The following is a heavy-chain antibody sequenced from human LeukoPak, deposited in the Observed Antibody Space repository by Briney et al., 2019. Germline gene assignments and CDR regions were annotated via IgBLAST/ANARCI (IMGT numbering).Heavy chain of an antibody. D-gene: IGHD3-9*01. CDR2: INPSGGST. CDR1: GYTFTSYY. J-gene: IGHJ3*02. CDR3: ARDPRYFDWFGAFDI. Sequence: ASVKVSCKASGYTFTSYYMHWVRQAPGQGLEWMGIINPSGGSTSYAQKFQGRVTMTRDMSTSTVYMELSSLRSEDTAVYYCARDPRYFDWFGAFDIWGQGTMVTVSS. V-gene: IGHV1-46*01.